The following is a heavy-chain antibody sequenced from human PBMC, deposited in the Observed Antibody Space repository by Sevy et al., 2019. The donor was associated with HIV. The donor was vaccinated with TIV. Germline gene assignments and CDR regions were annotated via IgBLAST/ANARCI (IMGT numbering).Heavy chain of an antibody. D-gene: IGHD1-1*01. CDR3: VRAGWKEGGFDI. CDR2: ISSSSSYI. J-gene: IGHJ3*02. Sequence: GGSLRLSCAASGFTFSSYSMNWVRQAPGKGLEWVSSISSSSSYIYYADSVKGRFTISRDNAKNSLYLQMNSLRAEDTAVYYCVRAGWKEGGFDIWGQGTMVTVSS. CDR1: GFTFSSYS. V-gene: IGHV3-21*01.